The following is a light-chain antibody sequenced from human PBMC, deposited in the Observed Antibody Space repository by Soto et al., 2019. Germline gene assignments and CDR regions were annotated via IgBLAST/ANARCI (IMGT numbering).Light chain of an antibody. J-gene: IGKJ5*01. V-gene: IGKV2-28*01. CDR2: LGS. CDR3: MQALQTPIT. Sequence: DIVMTQSPLSLPVTPGEPASISCRSSQSLLHSNGYNYLDWYLQKPGQSPQLLIYLGSNRTSGVPDRFSGSGLGTDFTLKISRVVAEDVGVYYCMQALQTPITFGQGTRLEIK. CDR1: QSLLHSNGYNY.